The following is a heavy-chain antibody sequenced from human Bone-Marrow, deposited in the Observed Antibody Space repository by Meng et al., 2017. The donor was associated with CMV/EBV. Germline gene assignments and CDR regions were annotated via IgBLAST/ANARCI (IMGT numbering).Heavy chain of an antibody. J-gene: IGHJ4*02. V-gene: IGHV4-59*01. CDR2: IYYSGST. CDR1: GGSISSYY. CDR3: ASTPPHFDY. D-gene: IGHD2-15*01. Sequence: QVQRPESGPGLVKPSETLSLPCTVSGGSISSYYWSWIRQPPGKGLEWIGYIYYSGSTNYNPSLKSLVTIPVDTSKNQFSLKLSSVTAADTAVYYCASTPPHFDYWGQGTLVTVSS.